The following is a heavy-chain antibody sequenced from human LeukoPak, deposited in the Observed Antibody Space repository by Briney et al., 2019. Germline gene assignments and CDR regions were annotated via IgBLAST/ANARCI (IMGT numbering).Heavy chain of an antibody. CDR1: GFTFDNYA. CDR3: AKGLASLPYRNHFAP. D-gene: IGHD3-16*02. V-gene: IGHV3-9*01. CDR2: I. Sequence: GGSLRLSCAASGFTFDNYAMQWARQGPGKCLEWVASIDYADAVKGRFTLSRDNTKNFLYLQRNRLRPEDTALYYCAKGLASLPYRNHFAPWGQGTLVTVSS. J-gene: IGHJ5*02.